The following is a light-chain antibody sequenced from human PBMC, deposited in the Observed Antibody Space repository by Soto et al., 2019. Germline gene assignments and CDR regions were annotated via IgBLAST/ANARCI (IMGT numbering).Light chain of an antibody. CDR2: SIN. CDR1: GSNIGSDT. CDR3: AAWDDSLNGVV. Sequence: QSVLTQPPSASGTPGQRVTISCSGSGSNIGSDTVNWYQQLPGTAPKLLIYSINQRPSGVPDRFSGSKSGTSASLAISGLQSDDEADYYCAAWDDSLNGVVCGGGTKLTVL. V-gene: IGLV1-44*01. J-gene: IGLJ2*01.